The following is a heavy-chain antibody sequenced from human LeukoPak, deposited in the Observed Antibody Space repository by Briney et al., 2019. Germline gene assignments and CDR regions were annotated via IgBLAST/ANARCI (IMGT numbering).Heavy chain of an antibody. CDR1: GYTFTSYA. V-gene: IGHV1-3*01. CDR2: INAGNGNT. CDR3: ARVPLRGLRYFGWSGTSNWFDP. J-gene: IGHJ5*02. D-gene: IGHD3-9*01. Sequence: GASVKVSCKASGYTFTSYAMHWVRRAPGQRLEWMGWINAGNGNTKYSQKFQGRVTITRDTSASTAYMELSSLRSEDTAVYYCARVPLRGLRYFGWSGTSNWFDPWGQGTLVTVSS.